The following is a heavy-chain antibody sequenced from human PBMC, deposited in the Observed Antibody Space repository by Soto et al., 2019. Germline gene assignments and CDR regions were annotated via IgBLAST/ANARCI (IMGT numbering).Heavy chain of an antibody. CDR2: MFYSGLT. J-gene: IGHJ6*02. D-gene: IGHD2-15*01. CDR3: APLSVSLSGPYGIHV. Sequence: LFLTCSVSGYSVTSSDYYWGWIRQPPGKGLEWIGSMFYSGLTYYNPSLKSRVTLSVDTSKNQFSVRLNSVTAADTAVYYCAPLSVSLSGPYGIHVWGQGTTVTVSS. CDR1: GYSVTSSDYY. V-gene: IGHV4-39*01.